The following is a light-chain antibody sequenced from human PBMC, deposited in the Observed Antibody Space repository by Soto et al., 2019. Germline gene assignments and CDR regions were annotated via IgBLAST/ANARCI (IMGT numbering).Light chain of an antibody. V-gene: IGLV2-14*01. CDR2: EAT. Sequence: QSVLTQPASVSGSPGQSIAISCTGTSSDVGSYDYVSWYQQHPDKAPKFMLYEATQRPSGVSNRFSGSKSGNTASLPISGLQAEDEADYYCSSHTSVNTRVFGTGTRSPS. J-gene: IGLJ1*01. CDR3: SSHTSVNTRV. CDR1: SSDVGSYDY.